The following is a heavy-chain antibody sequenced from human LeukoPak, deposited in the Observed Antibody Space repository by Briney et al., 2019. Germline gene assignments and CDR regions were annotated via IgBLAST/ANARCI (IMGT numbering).Heavy chain of an antibody. CDR3: ARYPGYSYGWGPYGMDV. V-gene: IGHV1-2*06. Sequence: GASEKVSCKASGYTFTGYYMHWVRQAPGQELEWMGRINPNSGGTNYAQKFQGRVTMTRDTSISTAYMELSRLRSDDTAVYYCARYPGYSYGWGPYGMDVWGQGTTVTVSS. CDR2: INPNSGGT. J-gene: IGHJ6*02. D-gene: IGHD5-18*01. CDR1: GYTFTGYY.